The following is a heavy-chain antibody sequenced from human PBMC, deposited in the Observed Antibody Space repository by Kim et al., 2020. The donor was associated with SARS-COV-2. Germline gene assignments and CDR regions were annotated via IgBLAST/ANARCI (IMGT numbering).Heavy chain of an antibody. CDR2: IYYSGST. CDR1: GGSISSYY. J-gene: IGHJ6*02. V-gene: IGHV4-59*01. CDR3: AGGAAGSSLTIYYYYGMDV. D-gene: IGHD6-6*01. Sequence: SETLSLTCTVSGGSISSYYWSWIRQPPGKGLEWIGYIYYSGSTNYNPSLKSRVTISVDTSKNQFSLKLSSVTAADTAVYYCAGGAAGSSLTIYYYYGMDVWGQGTTVTVSS.